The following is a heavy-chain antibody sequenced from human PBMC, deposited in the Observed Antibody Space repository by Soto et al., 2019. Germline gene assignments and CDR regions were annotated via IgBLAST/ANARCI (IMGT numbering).Heavy chain of an antibody. CDR1: GFSLSTSGVG. Sequence: GSGPTLVNPTQTLTLTCTFSGFSLSTSGVGVGWIRQPPGKALEWLALIYWNDDKRYSPSLKSRLTITKDTSKNQVVLTVTNMEPVDTATYYCAHSLLPFASGWYNVWGQGTTVTVSS. V-gene: IGHV2-5*01. CDR2: IYWNDDK. D-gene: IGHD6-19*01. J-gene: IGHJ6*02. CDR3: AHSLLPFASGWYNV.